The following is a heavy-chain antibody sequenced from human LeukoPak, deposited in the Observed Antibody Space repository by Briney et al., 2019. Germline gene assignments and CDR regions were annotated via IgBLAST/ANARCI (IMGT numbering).Heavy chain of an antibody. V-gene: IGHV3-21*01. Sequence: GGSLRLSCAASGFTFSSYSMNWVRQAPGKGLEWVSSISSSSSYIYYADSVKGRFTISRDNAKNSLYLQMNSLRAEDTAVCYCARESVDYDILTGYQFDYWGQGTLVTVSS. J-gene: IGHJ4*02. CDR1: GFTFSSYS. CDR2: ISSSSSYI. D-gene: IGHD3-9*01. CDR3: ARESVDYDILTGYQFDY.